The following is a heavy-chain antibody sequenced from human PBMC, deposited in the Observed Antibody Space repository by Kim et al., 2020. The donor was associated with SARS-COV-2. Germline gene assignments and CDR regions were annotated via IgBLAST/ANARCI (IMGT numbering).Heavy chain of an antibody. CDR2: P. Sequence: PYYADSVKGRFTISRDIPKDTLYLQMNSLRADDTAVYYCSRSTVGAYFDYWGQGSLVSVSS. CDR3: SRSTVGAYFDY. D-gene: IGHD1-26*01. J-gene: IGHJ4*02. V-gene: IGHV3-53*01.